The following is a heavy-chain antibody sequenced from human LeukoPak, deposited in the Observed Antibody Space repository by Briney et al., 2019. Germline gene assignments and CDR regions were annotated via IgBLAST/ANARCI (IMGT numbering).Heavy chain of an antibody. V-gene: IGHV3-23*01. J-gene: IGHJ4*02. D-gene: IGHD2/OR15-2a*01. CDR1: GFTIGSFA. CDR2: ISSGDYT. Sequence: GGSLRLSCAASGFTIGSFAMSWVRQAPGKGLEWVSTISSGDYTYYADSVKGRFTISRDNSVNTLYLQMNGLSGEDTAVYFCTKPLQDVIRPAYGCWGQGTLVTVSS. CDR3: TKPLQDVIRPAYGC.